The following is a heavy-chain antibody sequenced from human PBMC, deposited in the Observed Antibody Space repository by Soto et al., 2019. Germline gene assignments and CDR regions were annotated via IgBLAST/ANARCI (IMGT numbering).Heavy chain of an antibody. Sequence: EVQLVASGGGLVQPGGSLRLSCAASGFTVSSNYMSWVRQAPGKGLEWVSVIYSGGSTYYADSVKGRFTSSRDNSKNTLYLQMNSLRAEDTAVYYCARSIMITFGALDYWGQGTLVTVSS. CDR1: GFTVSSNY. D-gene: IGHD3-16*01. J-gene: IGHJ4*02. CDR2: IYSGGST. CDR3: ARSIMITFGALDY. V-gene: IGHV3-66*01.